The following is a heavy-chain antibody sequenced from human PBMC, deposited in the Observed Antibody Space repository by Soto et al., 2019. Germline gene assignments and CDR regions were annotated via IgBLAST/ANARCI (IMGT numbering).Heavy chain of an antibody. Sequence: GASVKVSCKASGYTFTGYYMHWVRQAPGQGLEWMGWINPNSGGTNYAQKFQGRVTMTRDTSISTAYMELSRLRSDDTAVYYCARAWDYYDSSGLNWFDTWGQGTLVTVSS. J-gene: IGHJ5*02. CDR3: ARAWDYYDSSGLNWFDT. CDR1: GYTFTGYY. V-gene: IGHV1-2*02. CDR2: INPNSGGT. D-gene: IGHD3-22*01.